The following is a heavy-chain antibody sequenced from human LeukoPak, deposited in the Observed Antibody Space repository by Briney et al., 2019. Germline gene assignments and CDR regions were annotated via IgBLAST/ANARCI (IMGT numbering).Heavy chain of an antibody. CDR1: GFTLSNNY. CDR3: ARQSDSYYYMDV. Sequence: GGSLRLSCAASGFTLSNNYMTWVRQAPGGGLEWVSILNTGGDTYYADSVKGRFTISRDDSKNTLYLQMSSLRAEDTAVYYCARQSDSYYYMDVWGKGTTVTVSS. J-gene: IGHJ6*03. V-gene: IGHV3-53*01. D-gene: IGHD3-3*01. CDR2: LNTGGDT.